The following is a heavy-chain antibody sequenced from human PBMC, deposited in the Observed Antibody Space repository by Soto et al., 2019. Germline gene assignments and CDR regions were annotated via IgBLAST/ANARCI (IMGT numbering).Heavy chain of an antibody. V-gene: IGHV1-18*01. CDR3: ARSRGVDFYYYYYMDV. CDR1: GYTFTSYG. J-gene: IGHJ6*03. Sequence: GPSVKVSCKASGYTFTSYGISWVRQAPGQGLEWMGWISAYNGNTNYAQKLQGRVTMTTDTSTSTAYMELRSLRSDDTAVYYCARSRGVDFYYYYYMDVWGKGTTVTVSS. D-gene: IGHD3-10*01. CDR2: ISAYNGNT.